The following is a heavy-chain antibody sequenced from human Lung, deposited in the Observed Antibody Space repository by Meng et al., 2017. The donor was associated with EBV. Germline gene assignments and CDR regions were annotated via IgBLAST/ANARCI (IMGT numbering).Heavy chain of an antibody. V-gene: IGHV4-4*03. CDR2: IHHSGTT. CDR3: ARGSYYTWAT. CDR1: AGSISSNDHW. D-gene: IGHD3-10*01. J-gene: IGHJ5*02. Sequence: QVQPQEPGPGLLKPPESLSLPCEVSAGSISSNDHWWIRVRQPPGKGPEWIGEIHHSGTTNYNPSCQIRVTMSMDTYKNRFSLDLTSVTAADAAVYYCARGSYYTWATWGQGTLVTVSS.